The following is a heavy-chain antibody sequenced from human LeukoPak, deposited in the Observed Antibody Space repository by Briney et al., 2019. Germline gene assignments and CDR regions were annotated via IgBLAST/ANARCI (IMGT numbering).Heavy chain of an antibody. D-gene: IGHD2-21*01. CDR1: GGSVSSGSYY. J-gene: IGHJ6*02. CDR3: ARDYSYYGMDV. V-gene: IGHV4-61*01. CDR2: IYYSGST. Sequence: PSETLSLTCTVSGGSVSSGSYYWSWIRQPPGKGLEWIGYIYYSGSTNYNPSLKSRVTISVDTSKNQFSLKLSSMTAADTAVYYCARDYSYYGMDVWGQGTTVTVSS.